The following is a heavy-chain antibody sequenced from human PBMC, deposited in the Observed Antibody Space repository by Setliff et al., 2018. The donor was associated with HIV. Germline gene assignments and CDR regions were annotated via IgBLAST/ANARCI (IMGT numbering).Heavy chain of an antibody. D-gene: IGHD2-8*01. J-gene: IGHJ3*02. CDR1: GSTFSNYA. CDR3: AKGPNFEDAFDI. V-gene: IGHV1-69*10. Sequence: GASMKVSCKASGSTFSNYAFSWVRQAPGQGLEWMGGLIPIVDITKSTQKFRDRVTFTADESTKTAQMELSGLTFEDTAVYYCAKGPNFEDAFDIWGQGTVVTVSS. CDR2: LIPIVDIT.